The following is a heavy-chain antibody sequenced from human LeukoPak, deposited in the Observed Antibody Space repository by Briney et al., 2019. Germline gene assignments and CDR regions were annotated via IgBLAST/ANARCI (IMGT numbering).Heavy chain of an antibody. CDR3: AKAVDLATISVDI. D-gene: IGHD5-24*01. CDR1: GFTFSSFA. CDR2: ISGSGGTT. J-gene: IGHJ3*02. V-gene: IGHV3-23*01. Sequence: GGSLRLSCVPSGFTFSSFAMTWVRQAPGKGLEWVSSISGSGGTTYYADSVKGRFTISRDNSKNTLYLVMNSLRVDDTAVYYCAKAVDLATISVDIWGQGTMVTVSS.